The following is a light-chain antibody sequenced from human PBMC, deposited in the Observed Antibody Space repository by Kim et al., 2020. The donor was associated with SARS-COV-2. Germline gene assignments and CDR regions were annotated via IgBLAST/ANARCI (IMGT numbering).Light chain of an antibody. CDR2: DAS. J-gene: IGKJ5*01. Sequence: TLSLSPGERATLSCRASQSVSSYLAWYQQKPGQAPRLLIYDASNRATGIPARFSGSGSGTDFTLTISSLEPEDFAVYYCQQRRNTFGQGTRLEIK. V-gene: IGKV3-11*01. CDR1: QSVSSY. CDR3: QQRRNT.